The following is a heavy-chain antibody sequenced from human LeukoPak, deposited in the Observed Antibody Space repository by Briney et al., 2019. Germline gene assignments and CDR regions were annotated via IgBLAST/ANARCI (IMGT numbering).Heavy chain of an antibody. D-gene: IGHD6-13*01. CDR1: GFTFSGSA. V-gene: IGHV3-73*01. CDR2: IRSKANSYAT. J-gene: IGHJ1*01. CDR3: AIQQLVTAEYFQH. Sequence: PGGSLRLSCAASGFTFSGSAMHWVRQASGKGLEWVGRIRSKANSYATAYAASVKGRFTISRDDSKNTAYLQMNSLKTEDTAVYYCAIQQLVTAEYFQHWGQGTLVTVSS.